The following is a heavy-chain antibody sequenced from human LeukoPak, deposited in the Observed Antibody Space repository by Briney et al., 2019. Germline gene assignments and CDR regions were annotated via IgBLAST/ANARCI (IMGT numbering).Heavy chain of an antibody. V-gene: IGHV3-21*04. D-gene: IGHD5-24*01. Sequence: GGSLRLSCAASGFTFSSYSINWVRQAPGKGLEWVSSISSSISYIYYADSVKGRFTISRDNAKNSLYLQMNSLRAGDTAVYYCARDPHGYNSYFDYWGQGTLVTVSS. CDR3: ARDPHGYNSYFDY. CDR2: ISSSISYI. J-gene: IGHJ4*02. CDR1: GFTFSSYS.